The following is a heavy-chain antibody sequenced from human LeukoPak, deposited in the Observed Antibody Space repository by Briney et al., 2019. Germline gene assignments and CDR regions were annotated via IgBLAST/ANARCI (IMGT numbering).Heavy chain of an antibody. D-gene: IGHD3-22*01. CDR3: ARARKPTYYYDSSGSTIAFDI. Sequence: SVKVSCKASGYTFTSYYMHWVRQAPGQGLEWMGGIIPIFGTANYAQKFQGRVTITADESTSTAYMELSSLRSEDTAVYYCARARKPTYYYDSSGSTIAFDIWGQGTMVTVSS. CDR2: IIPIFGTA. V-gene: IGHV1-69*13. CDR1: GYTFTSYY. J-gene: IGHJ3*02.